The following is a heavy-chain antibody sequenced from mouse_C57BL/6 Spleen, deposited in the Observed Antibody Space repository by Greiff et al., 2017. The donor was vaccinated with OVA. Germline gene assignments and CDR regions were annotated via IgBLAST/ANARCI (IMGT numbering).Heavy chain of an antibody. D-gene: IGHD2-1*01. CDR3: ARRIYGKGLDY. V-gene: IGHV5-17*01. CDR2: ISSGSSTI. CDR1: GFTFSNYG. Sequence: EVMLVESGGGLVKPGGSLKLSCAASGFTFSNYGMHWVRQAPGKGLEWVAYISSGSSTIYYADTVKGRFTISRDNAKNTLFLQMTSLRSEDTAMYYCARRIYGKGLDYWGQGTTLTVSS. J-gene: IGHJ2*01.